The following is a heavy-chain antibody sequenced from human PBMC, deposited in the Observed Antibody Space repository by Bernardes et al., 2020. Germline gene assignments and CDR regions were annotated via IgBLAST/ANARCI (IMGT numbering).Heavy chain of an antibody. CDR3: AKGTGSGWYRSWFDP. CDR2: ISGSGGST. Sequence: GSLRLSCAASGFTFSSYAMSWVRQAPGKGLEWVSAISGSGGSTYYADSVKGRFTISRDNSKNTLYLQMNSLRAEDTAVYYCAKGTGSGWYRSWFDPWGQGSLVTVSS. CDR1: GFTFSSYA. D-gene: IGHD6-19*01. J-gene: IGHJ5*02. V-gene: IGHV3-23*01.